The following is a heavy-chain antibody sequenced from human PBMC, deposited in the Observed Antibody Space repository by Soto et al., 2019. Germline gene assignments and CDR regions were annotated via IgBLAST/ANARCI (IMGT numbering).Heavy chain of an antibody. CDR1: GYTFTGYY. D-gene: IGHD1-26*01. J-gene: IGHJ4*02. V-gene: IGHV1-2*04. CDR3: ARLGSYPTTYYFDY. CDR2: INPNSGGT. Sequence: GASVKVSCKASGYTFTGYYMHWVRQAPGQGLDWMGWINPNSGGTNYAQKFQGWVTMTRDTSISTAYMELSRLRSDDTAVYYCARLGSYPTTYYFDYWGQGTLVTVSS.